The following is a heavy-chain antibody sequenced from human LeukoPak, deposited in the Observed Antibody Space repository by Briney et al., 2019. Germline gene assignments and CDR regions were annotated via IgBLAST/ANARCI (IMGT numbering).Heavy chain of an antibody. Sequence: MTSETLSLTCTVSGDSISGHYWSWIRQSPGRGLEWIGNIWTSGITNYNPSLNSRVSISIDTSKNQFSLKVSSMTAADAAVYYCARQAQDGSDNYFDPWGQGTLVTVSS. V-gene: IGHV4-4*09. CDR3: ARQAQDGSDNYFDP. CDR1: GDSISGHY. D-gene: IGHD1-14*01. CDR2: IWTSGIT. J-gene: IGHJ5*02.